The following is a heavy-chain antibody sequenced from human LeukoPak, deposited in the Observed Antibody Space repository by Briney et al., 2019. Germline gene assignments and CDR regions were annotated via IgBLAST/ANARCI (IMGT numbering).Heavy chain of an antibody. CDR3: AREYYCRRDY. D-gene: IGHD3-10*01. Sequence: GESLRLSCAAPGFSFSDNYMDWVRQAPGKGLECVGRIRNKANSYTTDYAASVRGRFTISRDDSKNSLYLEMNSLKTEDTAVYYCAREYYCRRDYWGRGTLVTVSS. CDR2: IRNKANSYTT. V-gene: IGHV3-72*01. CDR1: GFSFSDNY. J-gene: IGHJ4*02.